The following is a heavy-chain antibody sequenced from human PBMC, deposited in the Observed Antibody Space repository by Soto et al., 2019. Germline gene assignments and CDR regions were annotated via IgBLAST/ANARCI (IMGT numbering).Heavy chain of an antibody. CDR2: ISGSGGST. CDR3: AKDRGFGGVIDLEEYYFDY. CDR1: GFTFSSYA. V-gene: IGHV3-23*01. D-gene: IGHD3-16*02. Sequence: EVQLLESGGGLVQPGGSLRLSCAASGFTFSSYAMSWVRQAPGKGLEWVSAISGSGGSTYYADSVKGRFTISRDNSKNPLYLQMNSLRAEDTAVYYCAKDRGFGGVIDLEEYYFDYWGQGTLVTVSS. J-gene: IGHJ4*02.